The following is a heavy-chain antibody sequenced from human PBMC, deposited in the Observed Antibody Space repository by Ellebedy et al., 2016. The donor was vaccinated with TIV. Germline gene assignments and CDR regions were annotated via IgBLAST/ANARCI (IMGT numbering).Heavy chain of an antibody. Sequence: ASVKVSXXASGYTFTTYRISWVRQAPGQGLEWMGWMNPQSAKTGFAQQFQGRVTMTRDTSISTAYMELTSLTSEDTAVYYCARCPRGNSTKDYWGQGTLVTVSS. J-gene: IGHJ4*02. CDR3: ARCPRGNSTKDY. CDR1: GYTFTTYR. V-gene: IGHV1-8*02. D-gene: IGHD2-21*01. CDR2: MNPQSAKT.